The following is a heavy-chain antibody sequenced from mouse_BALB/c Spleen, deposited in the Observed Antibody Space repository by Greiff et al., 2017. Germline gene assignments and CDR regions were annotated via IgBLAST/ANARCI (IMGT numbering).Heavy chain of an antibody. Sequence: VQLQQSGPELVKPGASVKISCKASGYSFTGYYMHWVKQSHVKSLEWIGRINPYNGATSYNQNFKDKASLTVDKSSSTAYMELHSLTSEDSAVYYCAREGYGNHGGAMDYWGQGTSVTVSS. CDR2: INPYNGAT. V-gene: IGHV1-31*01. CDR3: AREGYGNHGGAMDY. CDR1: GYSFTGYY. J-gene: IGHJ4*01. D-gene: IGHD2-1*01.